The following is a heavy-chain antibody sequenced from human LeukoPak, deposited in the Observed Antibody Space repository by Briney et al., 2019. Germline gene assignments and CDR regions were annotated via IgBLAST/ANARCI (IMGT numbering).Heavy chain of an antibody. CDR2: IKQDGSEQ. CDR1: GLSFGSYW. D-gene: IGHD5-12*01. V-gene: IGHV3-7*04. CDR3: ARGIVATIIYYYYMDV. Sequence: GGSLRFSCAASGFTSGLSFGSYWMNWVRQAPGKGLEWVASIKQDGSEQYYVDSVKGRFTISRDNAQSSLYLQMDSLRGEDTAVYYCARGIVATIIYYYYMDVWGKGTTVTVS. J-gene: IGHJ6*03.